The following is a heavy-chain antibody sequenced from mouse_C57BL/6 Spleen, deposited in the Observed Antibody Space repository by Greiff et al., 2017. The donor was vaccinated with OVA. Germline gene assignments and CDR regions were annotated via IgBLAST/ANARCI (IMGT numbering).Heavy chain of an antibody. CDR2: IDPSDSYT. CDR1: GYTFTSYW. J-gene: IGHJ3*01. CDR3: ARSHFYGSSLAWFAY. Sequence: QVQLKQPGAELVMPGASVKLSCKASGYTFTSYWMHWVKQRPGQGLEWIGEIDPSDSYTNYNQKFKGKSTLTVDKSSSTAYMQLSSLTSEDSAVYYCARSHFYGSSLAWFAYWGQGTLVTVSA. V-gene: IGHV1-69*01. D-gene: IGHD1-1*01.